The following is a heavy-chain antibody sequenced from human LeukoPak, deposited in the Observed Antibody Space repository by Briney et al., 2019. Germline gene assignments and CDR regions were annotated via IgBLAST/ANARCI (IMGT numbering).Heavy chain of an antibody. J-gene: IGHJ4*02. CDR1: GGSFSGYY. V-gene: IGHV4-34*01. CDR3: ARRGGAAEDYFDY. CDR2: INHSGST. D-gene: IGHD6-13*01. Sequence: PSEALSLTCAVYGGSFSGYYWSWIRQPPGKGLEWIGEINHSGSTNYNPSLKSRVTISVDTSKNQFSLKLSSVTAADTAVYYCARRGGAAEDYFDYWGQGTLVTVSS.